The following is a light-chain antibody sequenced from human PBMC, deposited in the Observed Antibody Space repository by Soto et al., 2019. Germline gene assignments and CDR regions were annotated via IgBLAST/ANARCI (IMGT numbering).Light chain of an antibody. CDR1: QSVRTN. J-gene: IGKJ1*01. CDR2: GAS. Sequence: EVVLTQSPATLSVSAGGTVTLSCRASQSVRTNVAWYQQIPGQVPRLLVYGASTRATGVPARFSGSGSGTEFTLSISSLQSEDFGVYYCQQNKDWPGTFGQGTKVDIK. V-gene: IGKV3-15*01. CDR3: QQNKDWPGT.